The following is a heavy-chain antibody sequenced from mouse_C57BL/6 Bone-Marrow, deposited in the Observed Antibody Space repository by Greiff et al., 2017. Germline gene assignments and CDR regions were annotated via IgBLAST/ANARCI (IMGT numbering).Heavy chain of an antibody. V-gene: IGHV1-64*01. J-gene: IGHJ3*01. D-gene: IGHD2-10*01. Sequence: QVQLQQPGAELVKPGASVKLSCKASGYTFTSYWMHWVKQRPGQGLEWIGMIHPNSGSTNYNEKFKSKATLTVDKSSSTAYMQLSSLTSEDSAVYYCATYYGIYLAWFAYWGQGTLVTVSA. CDR2: IHPNSGST. CDR1: GYTFTSYW. CDR3: ATYYGIYLAWFAY.